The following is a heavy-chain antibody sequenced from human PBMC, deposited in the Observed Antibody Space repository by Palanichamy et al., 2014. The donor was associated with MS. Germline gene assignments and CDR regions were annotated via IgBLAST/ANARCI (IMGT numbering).Heavy chain of an antibody. J-gene: IGHJ6*02. D-gene: IGHD6-19*01. CDR2: IWYDESNK. Sequence: QEQLVESGGGVVQPGRPLRLSCAASGFILSSYVMHWVRQAPGKGLEWVAVIWYDESNKYYAESVKGRFTISRDKSKSTLYLQMNSLRAEDTAVYYCAREVISGSGWTYGMDVWGQGTAVTVSS. CDR3: AREVISGSGWTYGMDV. V-gene: IGHV3-33*01. CDR1: GFILSSYV.